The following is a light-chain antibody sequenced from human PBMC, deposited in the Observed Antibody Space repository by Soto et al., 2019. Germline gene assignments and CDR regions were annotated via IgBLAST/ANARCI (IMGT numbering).Light chain of an antibody. CDR2: EAR. CDR3: SSSVGSSTLV. Sequence: QSALTQPASVSGSPGQSITISCTGTSSDIGSYNLVSWYQQHPGKVPKVIIYEARKRPPGVSNRFSGSKSGNMASLTISGLQAEDEADYYCSSSVGSSTLVFGGGTKVTVL. J-gene: IGLJ2*01. V-gene: IGLV2-23*01. CDR1: SSDIGSYNL.